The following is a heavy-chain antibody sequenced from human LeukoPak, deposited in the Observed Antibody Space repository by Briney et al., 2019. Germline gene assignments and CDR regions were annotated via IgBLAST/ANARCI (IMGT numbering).Heavy chain of an antibody. CDR2: INPNSGGT. D-gene: IGHD3-16*02. V-gene: IGHV1-2*06. CDR1: GYTFTGYY. Sequence: GASVKVSCKASGYTFTGYYMHWVRQAPGQGLEWMGRINPNSGGTNYAQKSQGRVTMTRDTSISTAYMELSRLRSDDTAVYYCARAYYDYVWGSYRYISLYYFDYWGQGALVTVSS. J-gene: IGHJ4*02. CDR3: ARAYYDYVWGSYRYISLYYFDY.